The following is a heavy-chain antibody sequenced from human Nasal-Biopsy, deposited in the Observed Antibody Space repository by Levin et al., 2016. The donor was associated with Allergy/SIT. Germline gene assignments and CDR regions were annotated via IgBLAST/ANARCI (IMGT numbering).Heavy chain of an antibody. CDR2: ISSSSRHI. CDR3: ARDYVTVAGTGNNWFDP. V-gene: IGHV3-21*01. CDR1: GFTLRSYS. D-gene: IGHD6-19*01. Sequence: GESLKISCAASGFTLRSYSMNWVRQAPGKGLEWVASISSSSRHIYYADSVKGRFTISRDNAENALYLQMNSLRAEDTAVYYCARDYVTVAGTGNNWFDPWGQGTLVTVSS. J-gene: IGHJ5*02.